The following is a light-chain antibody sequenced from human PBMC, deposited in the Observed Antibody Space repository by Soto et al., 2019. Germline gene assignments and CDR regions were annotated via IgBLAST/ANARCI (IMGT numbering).Light chain of an antibody. Sequence: EIVMPQSPATLSVYPGERATLSCRASQSVSSNLAWYQQKPGQAPRLLIYGASTRATGIPARFSGSGSGTEFTLTISSLQSEDFAVYYCQQYGGSPITFGLRTLLE. V-gene: IGKV3D-15*01. J-gene: IGKJ5*01. CDR2: GAS. CDR1: QSVSSN. CDR3: QQYGGSPIT.